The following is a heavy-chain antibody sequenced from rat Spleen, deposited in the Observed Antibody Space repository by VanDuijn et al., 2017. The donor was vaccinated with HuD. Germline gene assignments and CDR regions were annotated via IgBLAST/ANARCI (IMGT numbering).Heavy chain of an antibody. D-gene: IGHD1-6*01. CDR2: IWGNGNT. J-gene: IGHJ2*01. Sequence: QVQLKESGPGLVQPSQTLSLTCTVSGFSLSNYGVIWVRQPPGKGLEWMGVIWGNGNTNYNSVLKSRLSINRDTSKSQVYLKMNSLQTEDTATYYCARHTTDLYYFDYWGQGVMVTVSS. CDR1: GFSLSNYG. V-gene: IGHV2-13*01. CDR3: ARHTTDLYYFDY.